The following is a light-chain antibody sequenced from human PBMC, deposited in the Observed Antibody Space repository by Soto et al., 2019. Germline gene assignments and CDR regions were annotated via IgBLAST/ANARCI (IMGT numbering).Light chain of an antibody. Sequence: QSALTQPASVSGSPGQSITISCTGTSSDIGAYNFVSWYQQHPGKAPKLMLYDVNIRPSGVSNRFSGSKSGITASLTISGLQAEDEADYYCTSWTTSTTMIFGGGTKLTVL. J-gene: IGLJ2*01. CDR2: DVN. V-gene: IGLV2-14*03. CDR1: SSDIGAYNF. CDR3: TSWTTSTTMI.